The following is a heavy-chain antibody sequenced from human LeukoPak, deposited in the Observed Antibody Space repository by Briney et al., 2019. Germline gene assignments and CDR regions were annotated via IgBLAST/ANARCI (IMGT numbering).Heavy chain of an antibody. D-gene: IGHD6-13*01. CDR3: ARHLDIAASGTFDY. V-gene: IGHV4-59*08. Sequence: PSETLSLTCAVYGGSFSGYYWSWIRQPPGKGLEWIGYIYYSGSTNYKPSLKSRVTISVDTSKNQFSLKLTSVTAADTAVYYCARHLDIAASGTFDYWGQGTLVTVSS. CDR1: GGSFSGYY. CDR2: IYYSGST. J-gene: IGHJ4*02.